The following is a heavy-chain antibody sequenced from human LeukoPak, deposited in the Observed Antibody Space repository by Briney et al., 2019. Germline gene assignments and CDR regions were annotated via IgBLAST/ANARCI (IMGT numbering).Heavy chain of an antibody. Sequence: AASVKVSCKASGGTFSSYAISWVRQAPGQGLEWMGGIIPMYGTTNYAEKFQGRVTIIADESTSTAYMELSSLRSEDTAVYYCATPFDSRSYLDAFDVWGQGTMVTVSS. V-gene: IGHV1-69*01. D-gene: IGHD1-26*01. CDR3: ATPFDSRSYLDAFDV. CDR2: IIPMYGTT. J-gene: IGHJ3*01. CDR1: GGTFSSYA.